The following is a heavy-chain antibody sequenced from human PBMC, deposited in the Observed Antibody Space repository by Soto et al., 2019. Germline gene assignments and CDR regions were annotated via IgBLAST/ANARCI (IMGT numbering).Heavy chain of an antibody. V-gene: IGHV1-69*12. D-gene: IGHD6-6*01. CDR2: IIPIFGTA. CDR1: GGTFSSYA. CDR3: ASHGRQLVDYYYGMDV. J-gene: IGHJ6*02. Sequence: QVQLVQSGAEVKKPGSSVKVSCKASGGTFSSYAISWVRQAPGQGLEWMGGIIPIFGTANYAQKFQGRVTITADESTSTAYMELSNLRSEDTAVYYCASHGRQLVDYYYGMDVWGQGTTVTVSS.